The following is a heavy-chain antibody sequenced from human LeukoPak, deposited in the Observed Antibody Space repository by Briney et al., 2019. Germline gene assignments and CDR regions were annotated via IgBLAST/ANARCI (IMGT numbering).Heavy chain of an antibody. Sequence: GSLRLSCTASGFTFNTYWMTWVRQAPGKGLEWVANINQDGSEKYYVDSVKGRFTISRDNTKNSLYLQMNSLRAEDTAVYYCSRALEVWGKGTTVTVSS. CDR2: INQDGSEK. CDR1: GFTFNTYW. CDR3: SRALEV. J-gene: IGHJ6*04. V-gene: IGHV3-7*01.